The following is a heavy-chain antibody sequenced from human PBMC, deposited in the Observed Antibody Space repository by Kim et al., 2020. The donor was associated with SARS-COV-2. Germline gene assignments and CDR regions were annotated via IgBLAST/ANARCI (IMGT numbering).Heavy chain of an antibody. Sequence: GGSLRLSCAASGFPFSSYAMSWVRQAPGKGLEWVSAISGSGGSTYYADSVKGRFTISRDNSKNTLYLQMNSLRAEDTAVYYCAKEYYYDSSGYGYFDYWGQGTLVTVSS. CDR3: AKEYYYDSSGYGYFDY. V-gene: IGHV3-23*01. J-gene: IGHJ4*02. CDR2: ISGSGGST. D-gene: IGHD3-22*01. CDR1: GFPFSSYA.